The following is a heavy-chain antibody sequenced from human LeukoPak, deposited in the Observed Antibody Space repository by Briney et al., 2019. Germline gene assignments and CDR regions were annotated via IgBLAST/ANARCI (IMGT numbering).Heavy chain of an antibody. CDR1: GGSISSYY. V-gene: IGHV4-59*08. J-gene: IGHJ3*02. CDR2: IYYSGST. Sequence: SETLSLTCTVSGGSISSYYWSWIRQPPGKGLEWIGYIYYSGSTNYNPSLKSRVTISVATSKNQFSLKLSSVTAADTAVYYCARHRGIAAATDAFDIWGQGTMVTVSS. CDR3: ARHRGIAAATDAFDI. D-gene: IGHD6-13*01.